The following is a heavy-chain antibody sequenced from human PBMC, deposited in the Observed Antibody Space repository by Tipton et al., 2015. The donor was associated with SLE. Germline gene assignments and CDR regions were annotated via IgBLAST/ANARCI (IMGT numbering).Heavy chain of an antibody. CDR1: GFTVNSNY. CDR3: AREKRSSSGKGMDV. Sequence: SLRLSCAASGFTVNSNYMSWVRQAPGKGLEWASVIYSGGSTYYADSVKGRFTISRDNSKNTLYLQMNSLRAEDTAVYYCAREKRSSSGKGMDVWGQGTTVTVSS. J-gene: IGHJ6*02. CDR2: IYSGGST. D-gene: IGHD6-6*01. V-gene: IGHV3-53*05.